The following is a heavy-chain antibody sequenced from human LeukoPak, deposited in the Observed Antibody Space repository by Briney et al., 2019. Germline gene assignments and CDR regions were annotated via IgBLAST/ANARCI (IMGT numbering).Heavy chain of an antibody. CDR2: NRNEAFRGTT. CDR1: EFTFRDHA. Sequence: GGSLRLSCTGSEFTFRDHALSWVRQAPGKGLEWVGLNRNEAFRGTTEYAASVEGRFSISRDNSKSIAYLQMNSLQTEDTAVYYCTRGGIVATIGYGMDVWGQGTTVTVSS. CDR3: TRGGIVATIGYGMDV. D-gene: IGHD5-12*01. V-gene: IGHV3-49*04. J-gene: IGHJ6*02.